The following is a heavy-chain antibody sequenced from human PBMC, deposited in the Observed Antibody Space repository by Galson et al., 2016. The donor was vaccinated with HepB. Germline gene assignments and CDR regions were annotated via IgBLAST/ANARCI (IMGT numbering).Heavy chain of an antibody. Sequence: SLRLSCAASGFTFNKYPMFWVRQAPEKGLEWVSGISASGAGTYYADSVKGRFTISRDNFKDTLYLQMNSLRAEDTAVYYCAKEISVAGVNGLPSDYWGQGTLVTVSS. CDR1: GFTFNKYP. V-gene: IGHV3-23*01. CDR2: ISASGAGT. D-gene: IGHD6-19*01. CDR3: AKEISVAGVNGLPSDY. J-gene: IGHJ4*02.